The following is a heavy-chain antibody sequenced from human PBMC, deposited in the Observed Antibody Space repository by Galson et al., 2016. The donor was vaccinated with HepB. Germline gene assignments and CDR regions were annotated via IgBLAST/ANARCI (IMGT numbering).Heavy chain of an antibody. V-gene: IGHV4-39*07. Sequence: SETLSLTCSVSGDSINIARYFWGWIRQSPTRGLEWIGTIANSGTTNYNSSLRNRLTISVDRSKNQFSLELNSVTAADTAVYYCARTPDYYYGMDVWGQGTTVTVSS. CDR3: ARTPDYYYGMDV. D-gene: IGHD2-15*01. J-gene: IGHJ6*02. CDR2: IANSGTT. CDR1: GDSINIARYF.